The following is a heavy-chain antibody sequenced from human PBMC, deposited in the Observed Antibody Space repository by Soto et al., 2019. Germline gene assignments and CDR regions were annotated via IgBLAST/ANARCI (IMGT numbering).Heavy chain of an antibody. Sequence: SVKVSCKASGGTFSSYAISWVRQAPGQGLEWMGGIIPIFGTANYAQKFQGRVTITADESTSTAYMELSSLRSEDTAVYYCARGGLAAAGTDWFDPWGQGTLVTVSS. CDR3: ARGGLAAAGTDWFDP. D-gene: IGHD6-13*01. CDR2: IIPIFGTA. V-gene: IGHV1-69*13. CDR1: GGTFSSYA. J-gene: IGHJ5*02.